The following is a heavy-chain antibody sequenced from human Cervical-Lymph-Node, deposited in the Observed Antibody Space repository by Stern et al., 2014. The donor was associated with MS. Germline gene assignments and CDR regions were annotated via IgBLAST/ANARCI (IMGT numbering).Heavy chain of an antibody. CDR3: ARVNEGFWYFDL. CDR2: ISTSSSFI. V-gene: IGHV3-21*01. Sequence: EVQLVESGGGLVKPGGALRLSWAASGFTFSSFGINWVRQAPGEGLEWVSSISTSSSFIYYADSVKGRFTISRDDAKNSLYLQMNSLRAEDTAVYYCARVNEGFWYFDLWGRGTLVTVSS. J-gene: IGHJ2*01. CDR1: GFTFSSFG.